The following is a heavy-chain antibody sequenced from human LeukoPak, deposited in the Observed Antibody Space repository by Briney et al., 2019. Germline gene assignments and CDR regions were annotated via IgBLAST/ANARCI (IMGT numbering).Heavy chain of an antibody. CDR1: GFTFSSYA. D-gene: IGHD4-4*01. J-gene: IGHJ4*02. CDR2: ISGSGGST. CDR3: AKGAHGYSNYYFDY. Sequence: PGGSLRLSCAASGFTFSSYAMSWVRQAPGKGPEWVSAISGSGGSTYYADSVKGRFTISRDNSRNTLYLQMNSLRAEDTAVYYCAKGAHGYSNYYFDYWGQGTPVTVSS. V-gene: IGHV3-23*01.